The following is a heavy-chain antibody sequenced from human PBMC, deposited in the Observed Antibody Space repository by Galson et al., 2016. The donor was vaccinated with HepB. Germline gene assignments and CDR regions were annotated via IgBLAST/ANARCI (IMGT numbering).Heavy chain of an antibody. CDR3: ARSNFGDYIHY. Sequence: ETLSLTCSVSGGSISPYYWSWIRQPPGKGLEWIGYIYYKGNTDYNPSLRGRVTMSVDTSKNHFSLKLTSVTAADTAIYNCARSNFGDYIHYWGQGALVTVSS. J-gene: IGHJ4*02. CDR1: GGSISPYY. CDR2: IYYKGNT. D-gene: IGHD4-17*01. V-gene: IGHV4-59*01.